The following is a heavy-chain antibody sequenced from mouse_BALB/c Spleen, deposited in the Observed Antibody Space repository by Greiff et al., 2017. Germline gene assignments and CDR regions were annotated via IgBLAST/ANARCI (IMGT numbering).Heavy chain of an antibody. J-gene: IGHJ3*01. V-gene: IGHV14-3*02. CDR2: IDPANGNT. CDR1: GFNIKDTY. CDR3: ASDWDNPGFAY. D-gene: IGHD1-3*01. Sequence: EVQLQQSGAELVKPGASVKLSCTASGFNIKDTYMHWVKQRPEQGLEWIGRIDPANGNTKYDPKFQGKATITADTSSNTAYLQLSSLTSEDTAVYYGASDWDNPGFAYWGQGTLVTVSA.